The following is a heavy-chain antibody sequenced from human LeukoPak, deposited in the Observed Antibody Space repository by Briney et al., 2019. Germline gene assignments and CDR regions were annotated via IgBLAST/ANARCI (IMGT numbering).Heavy chain of an antibody. V-gene: IGHV4-39*07. D-gene: IGHD4-17*01. J-gene: IGHJ4*02. CDR2: IYYSGST. Sequence: SETLSLTCTVSGGSISSSSYYWGWIRQPPGKGLEWIGSIYYSGSTYYNPSLESRVTISVDTSKNQFSLKLSSVTAADTAVYYCARYDYGPTSLDYWGQGTLVTVSS. CDR1: GGSISSSSYY. CDR3: ARYDYGPTSLDY.